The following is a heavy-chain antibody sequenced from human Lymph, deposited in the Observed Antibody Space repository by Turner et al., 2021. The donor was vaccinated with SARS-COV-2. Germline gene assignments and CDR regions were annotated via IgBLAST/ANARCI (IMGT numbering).Heavy chain of an antibody. CDR3: ARGGYDSSGSEGYYFDY. Sequence: EVQLVESGGGLVKPGGSLRLSCAASGFTFSSYTMNWVRQAPGKGVGWVSSISSSSSYIYYADSVKGRFTISRDNAKNSLYLQMNSLRAEDTAVYYCARGGYDSSGSEGYYFDYWGQGTLVTVSS. V-gene: IGHV3-21*01. J-gene: IGHJ4*02. CDR2: ISSSSSYI. CDR1: GFTFSSYT. D-gene: IGHD3-22*01.